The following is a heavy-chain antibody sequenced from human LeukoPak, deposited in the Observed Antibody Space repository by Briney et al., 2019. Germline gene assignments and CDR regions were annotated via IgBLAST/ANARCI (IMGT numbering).Heavy chain of an antibody. CDR1: GGSINSRSDY. J-gene: IGHJ4*02. D-gene: IGHD2-15*01. CDR2: IYYSGST. V-gene: IGHV4-39*02. Sequence: SETLSLTCTVSGGSINSRSDYWGWIRQPPGKGLEWIGSIYYSGSTHYNPSLKSRVTMSIDTSKSRFSLKLTSVTAADTAVYYCARSPLLLYVTGLYYFDYWGQGILVTVSS. CDR3: ARSPLLLYVTGLYYFDY.